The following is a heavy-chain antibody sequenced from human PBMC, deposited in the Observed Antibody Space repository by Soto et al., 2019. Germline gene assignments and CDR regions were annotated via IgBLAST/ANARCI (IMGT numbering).Heavy chain of an antibody. J-gene: IGHJ4*02. CDR1: GYTFTNFG. CDR3: ARGGTPIGH. V-gene: IGHV1-18*01. Sequence: QVQLVQSGAEVKKPGASVKVSCKTSGYTFTNFGLSWVRQAPGQGLEWMGWISAYNGNTNYAQNFQGRVTMTTDTTTSTGYMGLRSLRSDDTAVDYWARGGTPIGHWGQGTLGTVSS. CDR2: ISAYNGNT. D-gene: IGHD3-16*01.